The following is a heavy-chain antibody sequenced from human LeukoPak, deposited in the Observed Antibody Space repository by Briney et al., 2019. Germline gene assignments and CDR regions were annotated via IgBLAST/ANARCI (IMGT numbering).Heavy chain of an antibody. CDR1: GFTFDDYA. CDR2: INWNGGST. Sequence: GGSLRLSCAASGFTFDDYAMHWVRQAPGKGLEWVSGINWNGGSTGYADSVKGRFTISRDNAKNSLYLQMNSLRAEDTALYYCARATVTTRLLDYWGQGTLVTVSS. V-gene: IGHV3-20*04. D-gene: IGHD4-17*01. CDR3: ARATVTTRLLDY. J-gene: IGHJ4*02.